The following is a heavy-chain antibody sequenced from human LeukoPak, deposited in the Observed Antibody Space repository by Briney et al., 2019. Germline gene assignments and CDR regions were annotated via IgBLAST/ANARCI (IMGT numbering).Heavy chain of an antibody. D-gene: IGHD2-21*02. Sequence: GGSLRLSCAASGFTFSSYSMNWVRQAPGKGLEWVSYISSSSSTIYYADSVKGRFTISRDNAKNSLYLQMNSLRAEDTAVYYCARDRLGTALDYWGQGTLVTVSS. CDR3: ARDRLGTALDY. CDR2: ISSSSSTI. CDR1: GFTFSSYS. J-gene: IGHJ4*02. V-gene: IGHV3-48*01.